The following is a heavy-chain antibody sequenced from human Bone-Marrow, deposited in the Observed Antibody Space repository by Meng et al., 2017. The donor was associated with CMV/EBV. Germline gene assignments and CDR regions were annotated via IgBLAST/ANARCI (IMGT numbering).Heavy chain of an antibody. J-gene: IGHJ4*02. D-gene: IGHD3-10*01. CDR1: GYSFASYW. Sequence: GGSLRLSCMGSGYSFASYWIGWVRQMPGKGLEWMGIIYPGDSDTRYSPSFQGQVTISADKSISTAFLQWSSLKASDTAIYYCARQDGVALYYFDYWGQGTLVTVSS. CDR2: IYPGDSDT. CDR3: ARQDGVALYYFDY. V-gene: IGHV5-51*01.